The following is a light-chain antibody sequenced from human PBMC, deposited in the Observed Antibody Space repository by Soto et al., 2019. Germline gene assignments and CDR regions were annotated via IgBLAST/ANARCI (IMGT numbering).Light chain of an antibody. CDR2: EIN. CDR1: SSDVGGYNY. CDR3: SSYAGSSNV. Sequence: QSALTQPPSASGSPGQSVAISCTGTSSDVGGYNYVSWYQQHPGKAPKLMIYEINKRPSGVPDRFSGSKSGTPASLTVSGPQAEDEADYSCSSYAGSSNVFGTGTKLTVL. V-gene: IGLV2-8*01. J-gene: IGLJ1*01.